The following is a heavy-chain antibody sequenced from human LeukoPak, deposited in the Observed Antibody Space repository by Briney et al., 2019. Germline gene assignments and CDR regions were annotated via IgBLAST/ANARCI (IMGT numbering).Heavy chain of an antibody. CDR3: VRLDRIQLGPVY. D-gene: IGHD1-1*01. CDR1: GGSISESSYY. Sequence: SETLSLTCTVSGGSISESSYYWGWIRQPPGKGLVWIGRIYYTGNTYYNPSLKSRVTISVDTSKNQFSLKLSSVTAADTAVYYCVRLDRIQLGPVYWGQGILVTVSS. CDR2: IYYTGNT. V-gene: IGHV4-39*01. J-gene: IGHJ4*02.